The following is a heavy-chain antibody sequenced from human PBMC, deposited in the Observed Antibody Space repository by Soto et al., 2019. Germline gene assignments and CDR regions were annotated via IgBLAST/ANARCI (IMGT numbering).Heavy chain of an antibody. D-gene: IGHD2-21*02. V-gene: IGHV3-33*01. J-gene: IGHJ4*02. CDR3: VRDCSCCDCPDHYFDY. CDR1: GFSFNRYG. CDR2: IGYDRGQK. Sequence: QVQLVESGGGVVQPGRSLRLSCAESGFSFNRYGLHWVRQAPGKGLEWVALIGYDRGQKYYGDSVKGRFTISRDDSRNTVYRQMNSLKVQDTALYYGVRDCSCCDCPDHYFDYWGQGPPVTVSS.